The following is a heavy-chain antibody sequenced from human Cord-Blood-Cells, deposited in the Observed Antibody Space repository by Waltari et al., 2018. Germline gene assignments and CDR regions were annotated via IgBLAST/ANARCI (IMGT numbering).Heavy chain of an antibody. J-gene: IGHJ4*02. CDR1: GFTFSSYS. Sequence: EVQLVESGGGLVKPGGSLRLSCAASGFTFSSYSMNWVRQAPGKGLEWVSSISSSSSYIYYADTVKGRFTISRDNAKNSLYLQMNSLRAEDTAVYYCARLLWFGEPYCDYWGQGTLVTVSS. V-gene: IGHV3-21*01. CDR3: ARLLWFGEPYCDY. CDR2: ISSSSSYI. D-gene: IGHD3-10*01.